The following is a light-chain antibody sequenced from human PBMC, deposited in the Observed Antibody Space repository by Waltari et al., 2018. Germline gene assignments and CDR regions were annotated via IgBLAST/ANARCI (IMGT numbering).Light chain of an antibody. CDR1: SSDVGGYNY. V-gene: IGLV2-11*01. CDR3: CSYAGSYPVV. Sequence: QSALTQPRSVSGSPGQSVTISCTGTSSDVGGYNYVSWYQQHPGKAPQLMIYDVSKRPSGVTARFSGSKSGNTASLTISGLQAEDEADYYCCSYAGSYPVVFGGGTKLTVL. CDR2: DVS. J-gene: IGLJ2*01.